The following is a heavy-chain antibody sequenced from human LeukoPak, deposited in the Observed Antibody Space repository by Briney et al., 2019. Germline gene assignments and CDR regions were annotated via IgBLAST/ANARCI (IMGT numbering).Heavy chain of an antibody. CDR3: ARVMDGSSLNYRYYYYGMDV. CDR1: GGSFSGYY. Sequence: PSETLSLTCAVYGGSFSGYYWSWIRQPPGKGLEWIGEINHSGSTNYNPSLKSRVTISVDTSKNQFSLKLSSVTAADTAVYYCARVMDGSSLNYRYYYYGMDVWGQGTTVTVSS. V-gene: IGHV4-34*01. CDR2: INHSGST. D-gene: IGHD6-13*01. J-gene: IGHJ6*02.